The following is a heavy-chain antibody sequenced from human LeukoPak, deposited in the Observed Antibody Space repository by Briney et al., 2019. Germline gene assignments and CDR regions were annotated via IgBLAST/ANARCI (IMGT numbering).Heavy chain of an antibody. D-gene: IGHD6-13*01. CDR3: ATDRGAAAGPYYFDY. Sequence: GGSLRLSCAASGFTFSSYAMSWVRQAPGKGLEWVAVISGSGSSTYHADSVKGRFTISRDNSKTTVYLQMNSLRADDTAVYYCATDRGAAAGPYYFDYWGQGTLVTVSA. J-gene: IGHJ4*02. CDR2: ISGSGSST. CDR1: GFTFSSYA. V-gene: IGHV3-23*01.